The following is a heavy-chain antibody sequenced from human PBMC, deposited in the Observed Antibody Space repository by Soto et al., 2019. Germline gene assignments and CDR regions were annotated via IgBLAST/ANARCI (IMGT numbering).Heavy chain of an antibody. CDR1: GYTFTRYG. V-gene: IGHV1-18*01. J-gene: IGHJ3*02. CDR2: ISTYNGNT. CDR3: ARLEATTRHFDI. Sequence: QVHLVQSGAEVKKPGASVKVSCKASGYTFTRYGISWVRQAPGQGLEWMGWISTYNGNTNYARKLQGRVTMTTDTSTSTAYMELRSLRSDDTAVYYCARLEATTRHFDIWGQGTMVTVSS.